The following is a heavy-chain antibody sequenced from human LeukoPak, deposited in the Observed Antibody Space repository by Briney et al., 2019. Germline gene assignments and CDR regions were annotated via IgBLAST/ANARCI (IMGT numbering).Heavy chain of an antibody. CDR1: GFSISNYG. CDR2: TSSSGSNT. J-gene: IGHJ4*02. V-gene: IGHV3-23*01. Sequence: PGGSLRLSCAGSGFSISNYGMSWVRQAPGKGLEWVSATSSSGSNTNYPDSVKGRFTISRDNSKNTLFLQMSSLSADDTAVYYCAKARTFYDFLTGYLDFDFWGQGTLVTVSS. D-gene: IGHD3-9*01. CDR3: AKARTFYDFLTGYLDFDF.